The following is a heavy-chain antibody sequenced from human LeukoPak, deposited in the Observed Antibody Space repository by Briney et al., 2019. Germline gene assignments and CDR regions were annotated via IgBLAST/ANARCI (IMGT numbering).Heavy chain of an antibody. CDR3: AREGAAAGGGDAFDI. Sequence: VKVSCKASGYTFTGYYMHWVRQAPGQGLEWMGWINPNSGGTNYAQKFQGRVTMTRDTSISTAYMELSRLRSDDTAVYYCAREGAAAGGGDAFDIWGQGTMVTVSS. CDR2: INPNSGGT. D-gene: IGHD6-13*01. V-gene: IGHV1-2*02. CDR1: GYTFTGYY. J-gene: IGHJ3*02.